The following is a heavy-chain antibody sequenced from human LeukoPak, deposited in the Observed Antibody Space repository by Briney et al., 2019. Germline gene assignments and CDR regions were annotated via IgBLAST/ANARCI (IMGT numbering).Heavy chain of an antibody. V-gene: IGHV1-2*02. Sequence: ASVKVSFKASGYTFTGYYIHWVRQAPGQGIEWMGFINPKTGGTSYAQKFQARVTMTRDTSISTAYMELSGLRSDDTAVYYCARRYDFWSGYPTAFDYWGKGTLVTVSS. CDR3: ARRYDFWSGYPTAFDY. CDR2: INPKTGGT. J-gene: IGHJ4*02. D-gene: IGHD3-3*01. CDR1: GYTFTGYY.